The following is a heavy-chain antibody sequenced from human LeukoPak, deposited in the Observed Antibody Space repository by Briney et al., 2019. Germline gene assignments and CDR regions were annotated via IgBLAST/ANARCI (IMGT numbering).Heavy chain of an antibody. CDR1: GFTFSSYA. CDR2: ISGSGAYT. Sequence: GGSLRLSCAASGFTFSSYAMSWVRQAPGKGLEWVSGISGSGAYTYYADSVKGRFTISRDNAKNSLYLQMNSLRAEDTALYYCAREDYDSSGYHGVAFDIWGQGTMVTVSS. D-gene: IGHD3-22*01. CDR3: AREDYDSSGYHGVAFDI. V-gene: IGHV3-23*01. J-gene: IGHJ3*02.